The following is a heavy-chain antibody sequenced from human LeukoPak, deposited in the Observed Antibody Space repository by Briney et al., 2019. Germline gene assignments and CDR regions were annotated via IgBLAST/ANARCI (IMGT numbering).Heavy chain of an antibody. CDR1: GFTFSNAW. CDR2: IKSKTDGGTT. D-gene: IGHD3-3*01. CDR3: TAGYYDFWSGYYTGDY. V-gene: IGHV3-15*01. Sequence: GGSLRLSFAASGFTFSNAWMSWVRQAPGKGLEWVGRIKSKTDGGTTDYAAPVKGRFTISRDDSKNTLYLQMNSLKTEDTAVYYCTAGYYDFWSGYYTGDYWGQGTLVTVSS. J-gene: IGHJ4*02.